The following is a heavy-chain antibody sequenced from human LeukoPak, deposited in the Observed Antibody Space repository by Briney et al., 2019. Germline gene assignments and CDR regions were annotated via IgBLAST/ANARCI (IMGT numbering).Heavy chain of an antibody. CDR3: ATGREGAFDI. V-gene: IGHV1-24*01. CDR1: GYTLTELS. D-gene: IGHD1-26*01. CDR2: IDPEDGET. Sequence: GASVNVSCKVSGYTLTELSMHWVRQAPGKGLEWMGGIDPEDGETIYAQKFQGRVTTTEDTSTDTAYMELSSLRSEDTAVYHCATGREGAFDIWGQGTMVTVSS. J-gene: IGHJ3*02.